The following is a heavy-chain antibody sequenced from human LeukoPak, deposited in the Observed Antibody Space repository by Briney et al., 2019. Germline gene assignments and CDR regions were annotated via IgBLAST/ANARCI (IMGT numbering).Heavy chain of an antibody. V-gene: IGHV3-53*01. J-gene: IGHJ6*03. Sequence: PGGSLRLSCAASGFTVSSNYMSWVRQAPGKGLEWVSVIYSGGSTYYADSVKGRFTISRDNSKNTLYPQMNSLRAEDTAVYYCSYSSSSVGYMDVWGKGTTVTVSS. CDR3: SYSSSSVGYMDV. CDR1: GFTVSSNY. D-gene: IGHD6-6*01. CDR2: IYSGGST.